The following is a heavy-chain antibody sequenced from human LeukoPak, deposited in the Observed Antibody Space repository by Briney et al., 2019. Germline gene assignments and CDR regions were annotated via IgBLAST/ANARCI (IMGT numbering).Heavy chain of an antibody. CDR2: IGRSGDT. V-gene: IGHV3-13*01. J-gene: IGHJ5*02. D-gene: IGHD4-11*01. CDR1: GFTFSSYD. CDR3: VRGADYGNYGGFDP. Sequence: GGSLRLSCAASGFTFSSYDMHWVRQVTGKGLEWVSSIGRSGDTYYADSVKGRFTISREQAKTSLYLQMSSLRAGDTAVYYCVRGADYGNYGGFDPWGQGTLVTVSS.